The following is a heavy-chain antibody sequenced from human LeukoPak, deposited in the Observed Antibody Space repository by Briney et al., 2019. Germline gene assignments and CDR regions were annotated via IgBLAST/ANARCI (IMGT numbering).Heavy chain of an antibody. D-gene: IGHD5-12*01. CDR2: ISSSSSYI. CDR3: ARERGYDAPLPLDY. CDR1: GFTFSSYS. V-gene: IGHV3-21*01. J-gene: IGHJ4*02. Sequence: GGSLRLSCAASGFTFSSYSMNWVRQAPGKGLEWVSSISSSSSYIYYADSVKGRFTISRDNAKNSLYLQMNSLRAEDTAVYYCARERGYDAPLPLDYWGQGTLVTVSS.